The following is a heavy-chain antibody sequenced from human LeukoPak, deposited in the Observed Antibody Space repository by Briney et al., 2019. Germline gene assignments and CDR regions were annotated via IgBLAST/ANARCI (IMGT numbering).Heavy chain of an antibody. Sequence: SETLSLTCAVYGGSFSGYYWSWIRQPPGKGLEWIGEINHSGSTNYNPSLKSRVTISVDTSKNQFSLKLSSVTAADTAVYYCARAHGLYGGNSAYWGQGTLVTVSS. V-gene: IGHV4-34*01. J-gene: IGHJ4*02. CDR2: INHSGST. CDR1: GGSFSGYY. CDR3: ARAHGLYGGNSAY. D-gene: IGHD4-23*01.